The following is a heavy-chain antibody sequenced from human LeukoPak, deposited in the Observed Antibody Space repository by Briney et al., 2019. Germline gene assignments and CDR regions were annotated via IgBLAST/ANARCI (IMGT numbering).Heavy chain of an antibody. CDR3: ASNIEGATTMAPNYMDV. CDR1: GGSISSFY. D-gene: IGHD5-24*01. CDR2: IYYTGST. Sequence: SETLSLTCTVSGGSISSFYWSWIRQPPGKGLEWIGYIYYTGSTNYNPYLKSRVTISVDTSKNQFSLRLSSLTAADPAVYYCASNIEGATTMAPNYMDVWGKGTTVTGSS. V-gene: IGHV4-59*08. J-gene: IGHJ6*03.